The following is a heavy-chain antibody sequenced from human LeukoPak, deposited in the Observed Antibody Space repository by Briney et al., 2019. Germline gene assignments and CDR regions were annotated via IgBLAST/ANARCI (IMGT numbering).Heavy chain of an antibody. CDR1: GYTFTGYY. CDR2: INPNSGGT. Sequence: GASVKVSCKASGYTFTGYYMHWVRQAPGQGLEWMGRINPNSGGTNYAQKFQGRVTMTRDTSISTAYTELSRLGSDDTAVYYCVPTGIAVAGTLWGQGTLVTVSS. J-gene: IGHJ4*02. CDR3: VPTGIAVAGTL. D-gene: IGHD6-19*01. V-gene: IGHV1-2*06.